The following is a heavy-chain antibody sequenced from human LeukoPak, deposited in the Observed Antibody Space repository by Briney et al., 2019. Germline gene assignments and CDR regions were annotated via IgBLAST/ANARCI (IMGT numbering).Heavy chain of an antibody. CDR1: GGSISSSSYY. J-gene: IGHJ6*02. V-gene: IGHV4-39*07. Sequence: SETLSLTCTVSGGSISSSSYYWGWIRQPPGKGLEWIGSIYYSGSTYYNPSLKSRVTISVDTSKNQFSLKLSSVTAADTAVYCCARAYSSSWSDGYYYGMDVWGQGTTVTVSS. D-gene: IGHD6-13*01. CDR2: IYYSGST. CDR3: ARAYSSSWSDGYYYGMDV.